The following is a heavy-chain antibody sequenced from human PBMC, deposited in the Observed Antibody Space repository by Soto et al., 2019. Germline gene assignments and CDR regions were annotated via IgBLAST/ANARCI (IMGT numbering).Heavy chain of an antibody. CDR3: ARSLPNYLLWFGAAPDY. D-gene: IGHD3-10*01. CDR2: IYPGDSDT. V-gene: IGHV5-51*01. Sequence: GESLKISCKGSGYSFTSYWIGWVRQMPGKGLEWMGIIYPGDSDTRYSPSFQGQVTISADKSISTAYLQWSSLKASDTAMYYCARSLPNYLLWFGAAPDYWGQGTLVTVSS. J-gene: IGHJ4*02. CDR1: GYSFTSYW.